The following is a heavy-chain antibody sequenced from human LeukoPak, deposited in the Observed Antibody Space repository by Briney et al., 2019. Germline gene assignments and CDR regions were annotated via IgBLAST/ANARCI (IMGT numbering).Heavy chain of an antibody. D-gene: IGHD1-26*01. J-gene: IGHJ4*02. CDR3: ARDSGSLIDY. Sequence: SETLSLTCTVSGGSISSGGYYWSWIRQHPGKGLEWIGYIYYSGSTYYNPSLKSRATISVDTSKNQFSLKLSSVTAADTAVYYCARDSGSLIDYWGQGTLVTVSS. CDR2: IYYSGST. V-gene: IGHV4-31*03. CDR1: GGSISSGGYY.